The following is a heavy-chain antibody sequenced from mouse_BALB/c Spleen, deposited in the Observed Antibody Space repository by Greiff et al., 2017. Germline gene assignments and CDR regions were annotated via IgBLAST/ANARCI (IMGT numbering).Heavy chain of an antibody. CDR1: GFTFSDYY. Sequence: EVQLVESGGGLVKPGGSLKLSCAASGFTFSDYYMYWVRQTPEKRLEWVATISDGGSYTYYPDSVKGRFTISRDNAKNNLYLQMSSLKSEDTAMYYCARRYDRVMDYWGQGTSVTVSS. D-gene: IGHD2-14*01. CDR2: ISDGGSYT. V-gene: IGHV5-4*02. CDR3: ARRYDRVMDY. J-gene: IGHJ4*01.